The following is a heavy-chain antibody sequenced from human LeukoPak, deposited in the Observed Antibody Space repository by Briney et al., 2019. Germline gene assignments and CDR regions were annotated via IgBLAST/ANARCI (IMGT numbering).Heavy chain of an antibody. CDR3: AKDQMQLWLVDY. CDR2: INQNGGEK. V-gene: IGHV3-7*01. Sequence: GGSLRLSCAVSGFTLSDYWMNWVRQAPGKGLEWVASINQNGGEKSYADCVKGRFTISRDNSKNTLYLQMNSLRADDTAVYYGAKDQMQLWLVDYWGQGTLVTVSS. CDR1: GFTLSDYW. D-gene: IGHD5-18*01. J-gene: IGHJ4*02.